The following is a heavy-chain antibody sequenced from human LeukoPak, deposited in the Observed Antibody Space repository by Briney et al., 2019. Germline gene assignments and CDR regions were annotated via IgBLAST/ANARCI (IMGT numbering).Heavy chain of an antibody. CDR2: ISGSGGST. D-gene: IGHD1-26*01. V-gene: IGHV3-23*01. Sequence: GGSLRLSCAASGFTLSSYAMSWVRQAPGKGLEWVSAISGSGGSTYYADSVKGRFTISRDNSKNTPYLQMNSLRAEDTAVYYCAKVKWEGFIGFAFDIWGQGTMVTVSS. CDR1: GFTLSSYA. CDR3: AKVKWEGFIGFAFDI. J-gene: IGHJ3*02.